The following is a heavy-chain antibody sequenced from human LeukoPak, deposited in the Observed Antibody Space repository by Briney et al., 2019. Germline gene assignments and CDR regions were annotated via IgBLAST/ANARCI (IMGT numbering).Heavy chain of an antibody. CDR3: AKDGDYYGSGSYPYSCYDVDV. D-gene: IGHD3-10*01. Sequence: GGSLRLSCAASGFTFSTYAMSWVRQAPGKGLEWVSVISVSGGSTYYAASVKGRFTISRDNSKNTLYLQMNSLGAEDTAVYYCAKDGDYYGSGSYPYSCYDVDVWGQGTTVTVSS. J-gene: IGHJ6*02. CDR2: ISVSGGST. V-gene: IGHV3-23*01. CDR1: GFTFSTYA.